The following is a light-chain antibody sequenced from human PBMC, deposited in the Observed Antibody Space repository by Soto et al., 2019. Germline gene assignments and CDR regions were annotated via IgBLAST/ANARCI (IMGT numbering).Light chain of an antibody. CDR3: QQYDSLPIT. J-gene: IGKJ5*01. CDR2: GAS. CDR1: QSVSSSY. Sequence: EIVLTQSPGTLYLSPGERATLSCRASQSVSSSYLAWYQQKPGQAPRLLIYGASSRATGIPDRFSGSGSGTDFTLTISRLEPEDFAVYYWQQYDSLPITFGQGTRLQIK. V-gene: IGKV3-20*01.